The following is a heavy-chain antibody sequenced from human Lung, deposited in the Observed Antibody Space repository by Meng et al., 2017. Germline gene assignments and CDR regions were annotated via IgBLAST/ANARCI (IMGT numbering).Heavy chain of an antibody. CDR1: CGSFCDYY. CDR2: INHSGSN. D-gene: IGHD4-11*01. V-gene: IGHV4-34*01. J-gene: IGHJ4*02. Sequence: QVLLQQCGAGLLKPLETRSLTLVVSCGSFCDYYWSWIRQPPGKELEWIGEINHSGSNNYNPSLESRATISVDTSQNNLSLKLSSVTAADSAVYYCARGPTTMAHDFDYWGQGTLVTVSS. CDR3: ARGPTTMAHDFDY.